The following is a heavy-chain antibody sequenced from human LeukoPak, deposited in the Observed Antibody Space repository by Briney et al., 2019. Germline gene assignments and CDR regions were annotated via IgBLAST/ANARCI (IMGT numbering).Heavy chain of an antibody. CDR1: GGSISSSSYY. Sequence: SETLSLTCTVSGGSISSSSYYWGWIRQPPGKGLEWIGCIYFSGSTYYNPSLKSRVPISVDTSKNQFSLKLSSVTAADPAVYYCARHSSGWYDDYWGQGTLVTVSS. CDR2: IYFSGST. V-gene: IGHV4-39*01. J-gene: IGHJ4*02. D-gene: IGHD6-19*01. CDR3: ARHSSGWYDDY.